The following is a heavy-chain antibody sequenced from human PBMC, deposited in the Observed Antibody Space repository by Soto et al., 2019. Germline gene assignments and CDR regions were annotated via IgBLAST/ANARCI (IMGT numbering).Heavy chain of an antibody. CDR1: GYTFTSYD. CDR2: MNPNSGNT. J-gene: IGHJ4*02. Sequence: ASVKVSCKASGYTFTSYDINWVRQATGQGLEWMGWMNPNSGNTGYAQKFQGRVTMTRNTSISTAYMELSSLRSEDTAVYYCARSYYCSSTSCYAGFDYWGQGTLVTVSS. CDR3: ARSYYCSSTSCYAGFDY. D-gene: IGHD2-2*01. V-gene: IGHV1-8*01.